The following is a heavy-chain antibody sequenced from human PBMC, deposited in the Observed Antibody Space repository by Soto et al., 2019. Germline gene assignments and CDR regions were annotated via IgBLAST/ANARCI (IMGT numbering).Heavy chain of an antibody. Sequence: QVQLVPSGAEVKKPGASVKVSFKASGYTFTHYGITWVRHAPGQGLEWMGWINSFSGDTNYPQKLQGRLTMTTDTSTETGYMELRNLRSDDTAVDYCARDLHSVGKYWYFDLWGRGTLVTASS. V-gene: IGHV1-18*01. J-gene: IGHJ2*01. D-gene: IGHD2-15*01. CDR3: ARDLHSVGKYWYFDL. CDR1: GYTFTHYG. CDR2: INSFSGDT.